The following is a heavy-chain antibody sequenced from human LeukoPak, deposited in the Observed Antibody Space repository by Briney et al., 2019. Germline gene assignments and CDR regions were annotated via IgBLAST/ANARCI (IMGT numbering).Heavy chain of an antibody. J-gene: IGHJ4*02. V-gene: IGHV3-23*01. CDR1: GFTFSSYA. CDR2: ISGSGGST. Sequence: GGSLRLSCAASGFTFSSYAMSWVRQAPGKGLEWVSAISGSGGSTYYADSVKGRFTFSRDNSKNTLYLQMNSLRAEDTAVYYCARIVVVVAALDYWGQGTLVTVSS. CDR3: ARIVVVVAALDY. D-gene: IGHD2-15*01.